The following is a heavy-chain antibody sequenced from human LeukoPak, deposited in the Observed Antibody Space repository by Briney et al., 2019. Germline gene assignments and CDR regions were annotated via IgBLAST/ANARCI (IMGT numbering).Heavy chain of an antibody. V-gene: IGHV1-69*13. CDR1: GYTFTSYG. CDR2: IIPIFGTA. J-gene: IGHJ5*02. CDR3: ARVGYCSGGSCSKNWFDP. D-gene: IGHD2-15*01. Sequence: SVKVSCKASGYTFTSYGISWVRQAPGQGLEWMGGIIPIFGTANYAQKFQGRVTITADESTSTAYMELSSLRSEDTAVYYCARVGYCSGGSCSKNWFDPWGQGTLVTVSS.